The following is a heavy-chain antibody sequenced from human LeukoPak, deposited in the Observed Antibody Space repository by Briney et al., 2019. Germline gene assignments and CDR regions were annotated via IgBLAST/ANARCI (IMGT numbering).Heavy chain of an antibody. CDR3: AKNRMVRGVITDYYFDY. CDR2: ISGSGGST. V-gene: IGHV3-23*01. Sequence: PGGSLRLSCAASGFTFSSYATSWVRQAPGKGLEWVSAISGSGGSTYYAESVKGRFTISRDNSKNTLYLQMNSLRAEDTAVYYCAKNRMVRGVITDYYFDYWGQGTLVTVSS. D-gene: IGHD3-10*01. CDR1: GFTFSSYA. J-gene: IGHJ4*02.